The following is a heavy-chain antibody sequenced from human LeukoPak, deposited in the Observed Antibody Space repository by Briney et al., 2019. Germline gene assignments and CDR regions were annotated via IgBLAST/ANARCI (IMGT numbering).Heavy chain of an antibody. V-gene: IGHV1-2*02. CDR2: INPKSGGT. Sequence: ASVKVSCKASGYTFSDFYMHWVRQAPGQGLEWMGWINPKSGGTHYVQKFQGRVTLTRDTSINTAYMELNSLKSDDTAVYYCARDRCSGGSCYPTYYYYMDVWGKGTTVTVSS. D-gene: IGHD2-15*01. J-gene: IGHJ6*03. CDR3: ARDRCSGGSCYPTYYYYMDV. CDR1: GYTFSDFY.